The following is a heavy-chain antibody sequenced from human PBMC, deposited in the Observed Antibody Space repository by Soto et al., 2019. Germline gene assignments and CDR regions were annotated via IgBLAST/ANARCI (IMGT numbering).Heavy chain of an antibody. Sequence: ASVKVSCKASGGTFSSYAISWVRQAPGQGLEWMGGIIPILGIANYAQKFQGRVTITADKSTSTAYMELSSLRSEDTAVYYCARRARVVVAATYAFDIWGQGTMVTVSS. D-gene: IGHD2-15*01. CDR3: ARRARVVVAATYAFDI. J-gene: IGHJ3*02. V-gene: IGHV1-69*10. CDR1: GGTFSSYA. CDR2: IIPILGIA.